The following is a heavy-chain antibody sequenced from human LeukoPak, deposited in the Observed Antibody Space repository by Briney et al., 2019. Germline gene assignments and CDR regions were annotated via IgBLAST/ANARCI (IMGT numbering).Heavy chain of an antibody. V-gene: IGHV4-59*01. CDR3: ARLDIVVVVAATNYYFDY. D-gene: IGHD2-15*01. CDR2: IAYSGST. Sequence: SETLSLTCTVSGGSISGYYWSWIRQPPGKGLEWIGYIAYSGSTKYNPSLKSRVTISAVDTSKNQFSLKLTSVTAADTAVYYCARLDIVVVVAATNYYFDYWGQGTLVTVSS. CDR1: GGSISGYY. J-gene: IGHJ4*02.